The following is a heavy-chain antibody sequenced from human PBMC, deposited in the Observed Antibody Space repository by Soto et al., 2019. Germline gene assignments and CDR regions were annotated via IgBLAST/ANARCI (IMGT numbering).Heavy chain of an antibody. V-gene: IGHV4-59*01. D-gene: IGHD6-13*01. J-gene: IGHJ3*02. Sequence: SETLSLTCTVSGGSISSYYWSWIRQPPGKGLEWIGYIYYSGSTNYNPSLKSRVTISVDTSKNQFSLKLSSVTAADTAVYYCARDSYSSSWPDAFDIWGQGTMVTVSS. CDR1: GGSISSYY. CDR3: ARDSYSSSWPDAFDI. CDR2: IYYSGST.